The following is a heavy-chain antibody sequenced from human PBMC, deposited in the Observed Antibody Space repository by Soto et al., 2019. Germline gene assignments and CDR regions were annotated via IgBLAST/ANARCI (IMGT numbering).Heavy chain of an antibody. J-gene: IGHJ4*02. CDR3: TRAAWFPYLSVY. V-gene: IGHV3-48*03. Sequence: GGSLTLSCAASGLSFRRFESHWVRPAPGKGLEWISYISSSRSSEYHASSVEGRFTISRDNANNSVYLKMDSLRAEDTDLYYCTRAAWFPYLSVYWGQGALVTVSS. CDR1: GLSFRRFE. CDR2: ISSSRSSE. D-gene: IGHD3-10*01.